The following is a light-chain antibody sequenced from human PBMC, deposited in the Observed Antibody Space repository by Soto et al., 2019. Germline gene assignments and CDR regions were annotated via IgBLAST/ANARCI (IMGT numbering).Light chain of an antibody. Sequence: QSVLTQPTSVSGSPGQSITISCTATSSDVGSYDFVSWFQQHPGKAPKLIIYEVTNRPAGVSYRFSGYKSGNTASPTISGLQAEDEADYYCSSFTTTNTWVFGGGTKLTVL. J-gene: IGLJ3*02. CDR3: SSFTTTNTWV. V-gene: IGLV2-14*01. CDR2: EVT. CDR1: SSDVGSYDF.